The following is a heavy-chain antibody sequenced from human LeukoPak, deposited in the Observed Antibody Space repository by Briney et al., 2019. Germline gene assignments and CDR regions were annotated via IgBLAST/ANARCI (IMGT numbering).Heavy chain of an antibody. CDR3: ARDNYYDSSGYLN. J-gene: IGHJ4*02. D-gene: IGHD3-22*01. V-gene: IGHV4-39*07. Sequence: SSETLSLTCTVSGGSISSSSYYWGWIRQPPGKGLEWIGSIYYSGSTYYNPSLKSRVTISVDTSKNQFSLKLSSVTAADTAVYYCARDNYYDSSGYLNWGQGTLVTVSS. CDR1: GGSISSSSYY. CDR2: IYYSGST.